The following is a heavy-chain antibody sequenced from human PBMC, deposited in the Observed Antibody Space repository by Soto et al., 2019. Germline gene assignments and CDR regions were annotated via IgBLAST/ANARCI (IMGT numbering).Heavy chain of an antibody. J-gene: IGHJ3*02. CDR3: AREGERGSGDSVDALDI. Sequence: GGSLRLSCAASGFTFSSYDMHWVRQATGKGLEWVSAIDIAGNTYYPGSVKGRFTISRENGKNSLYLQMSSLRAGDTAVYYCAREGERGSGDSVDALDIWGQGTLVTVSS. CDR1: GFTFSSYD. V-gene: IGHV3-13*01. D-gene: IGHD1-1*01. CDR2: IDIAGNT.